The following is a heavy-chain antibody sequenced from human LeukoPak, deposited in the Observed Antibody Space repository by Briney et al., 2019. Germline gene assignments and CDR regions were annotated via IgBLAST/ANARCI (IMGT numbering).Heavy chain of an antibody. J-gene: IGHJ4*02. CDR2: IKEDGSEK. CDR3: ARVGYGGNSLDY. Sequence: GGSLRLSCAASGFTFNKYWMNWVRQAPGKGLEWVANIKEDGSEKSYVDSVKGRFTVSRDNAKNSLYLQMNSLRAEDTAVYYCARVGYGGNSLDYWGQGTLVTVSS. V-gene: IGHV3-7*01. D-gene: IGHD4-23*01. CDR1: GFTFNKYW.